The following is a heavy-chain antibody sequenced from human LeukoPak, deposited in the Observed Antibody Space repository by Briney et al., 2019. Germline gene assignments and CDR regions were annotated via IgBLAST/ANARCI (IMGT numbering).Heavy chain of an antibody. Sequence: GGSLRLSCAASGFTFSSYGMHWVRQAPGKGLEWVAVIWYDGSNKYYADSVKGRFAISRDNSKNTLYLQMNSLRAEDTAVYYCAREDLGYCSSTSCYYDYWGQETLVTVSS. J-gene: IGHJ4*02. V-gene: IGHV3-33*01. CDR2: IWYDGSNK. CDR1: GFTFSSYG. D-gene: IGHD2-2*01. CDR3: AREDLGYCSSTSCYYDY.